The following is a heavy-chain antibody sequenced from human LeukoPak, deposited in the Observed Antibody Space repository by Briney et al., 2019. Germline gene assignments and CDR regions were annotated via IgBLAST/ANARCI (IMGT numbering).Heavy chain of an antibody. V-gene: IGHV3-23*01. CDR1: GFTFSDYW. D-gene: IGHD3-3*01. CDR3: AKGFLEWLRFDP. CDR2: ISGSGGST. Sequence: HAGGSLRLSCAVSGFTFSDYWMSWVRQAPGKGLEWVSAISGSGGSTYYADSVKGRFTISRDNSKNTLYLQMNSLRAEDTAVYYCAKGFLEWLRFDPWGQGTLVTVSS. J-gene: IGHJ5*02.